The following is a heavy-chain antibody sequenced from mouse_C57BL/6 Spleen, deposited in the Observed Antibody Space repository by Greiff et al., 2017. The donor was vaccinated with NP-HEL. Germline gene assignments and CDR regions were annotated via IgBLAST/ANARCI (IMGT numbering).Heavy chain of an antibody. CDR1: GFTFSSYA. CDR3: ARDPDYYALGGAMDY. V-gene: IGHV5-4*01. J-gene: IGHJ4*01. D-gene: IGHD1-1*01. Sequence: EVHLVESGGGLVKPGGSLKLSCAASGFTFSSYAMSWVRQTPEKRLEWVATISDGGSYTYYPDNVKGRFTISRDNAKNNLYLQMSHLKSEDTAMYYCARDPDYYALGGAMDYWGQGTSVTVSS. CDR2: ISDGGSYT.